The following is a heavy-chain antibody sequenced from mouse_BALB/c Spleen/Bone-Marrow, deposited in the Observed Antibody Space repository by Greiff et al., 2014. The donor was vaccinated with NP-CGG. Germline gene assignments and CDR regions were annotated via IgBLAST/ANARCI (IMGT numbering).Heavy chain of an antibody. CDR1: GYTFTDYN. J-gene: IGHJ1*01. CDR3: ARSYGNWYFDV. V-gene: IGHV1S29*02. Sequence: EVQLQQSGPELVEPAASVKISCKASGYTFTDYNMHWVKQSHGKSLEWIGYIYPYNGGTGYNQKFKSKATLTVDNSSSTAYMELRSLTSEDSAVYYCARSYGNWYFDVWGAGTTVTVSS. CDR2: IYPYNGGT. D-gene: IGHD2-10*02.